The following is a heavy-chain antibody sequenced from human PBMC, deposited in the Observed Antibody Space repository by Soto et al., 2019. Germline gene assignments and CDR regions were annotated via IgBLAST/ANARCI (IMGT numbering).Heavy chain of an antibody. V-gene: IGHV3-74*01. CDR3: ARSYYYYDLDV. CDR1: GFTFSSYD. CDR2: IERDGSNT. Sequence: GGSLRLSCAASGFTFSSYDMSWVRQAPGKGLVWVSRIERDGSNTDYADSVKGRFTISRDNTRNTLYLQMNSLRVEDTAVYYCARSYYYYDLDVWGQGTTVTVSS. J-gene: IGHJ6*02.